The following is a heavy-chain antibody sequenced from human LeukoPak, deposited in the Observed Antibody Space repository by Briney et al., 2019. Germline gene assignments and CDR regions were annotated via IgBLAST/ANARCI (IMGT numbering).Heavy chain of an antibody. J-gene: IGHJ4*02. Sequence: ASVKVSCKASGYTFTSYYMHWVRQAPGQGLEWMGIINPSGGSTNYAQKLQGRVTMTTDTSTSTAYMELRSLRSDDTAVYYCARERGGHGGYCSSTSCATFDYWGQGTLVTVSS. D-gene: IGHD2-2*01. CDR1: GYTFTSYY. V-gene: IGHV1-46*01. CDR2: INPSGGST. CDR3: ARERGGHGGYCSSTSCATFDY.